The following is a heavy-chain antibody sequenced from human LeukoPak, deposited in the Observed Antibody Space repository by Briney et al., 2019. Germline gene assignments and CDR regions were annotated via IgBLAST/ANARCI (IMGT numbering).Heavy chain of an antibody. V-gene: IGHV1-69*05. Sequence: SVKVSCKDSCGTFSSYAISWVRQAPGQGLEWMGRIIPIFGTANYAQKFQGRVTITTDESTSTAYMGLSSLRSEDTAVYYCARDKSYGRGAFDYWGQGTLVTVSP. J-gene: IGHJ4*02. D-gene: IGHD5-18*01. CDR2: IIPIFGTA. CDR1: CGTFSSYA. CDR3: ARDKSYGRGAFDY.